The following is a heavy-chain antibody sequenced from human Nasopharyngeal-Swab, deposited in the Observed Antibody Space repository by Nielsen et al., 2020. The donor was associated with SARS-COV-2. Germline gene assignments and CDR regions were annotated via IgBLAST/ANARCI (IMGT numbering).Heavy chain of an antibody. J-gene: IGHJ4*02. D-gene: IGHD3-3*01. Sequence: GGSLRLSCAASGFRFSGSAMHWVRQASGKGLEWLGRIRSKANNYATSYAASVEGKFTISRDDSKNTAYLQMNSLITEDTAVYFCSGHYFDFWSGYHPLDYWGQGALVTVSS. CDR3: SGHYFDFWSGYHPLDY. V-gene: IGHV3-73*01. CDR2: IRSKANNYAT. CDR1: GFRFSGSA.